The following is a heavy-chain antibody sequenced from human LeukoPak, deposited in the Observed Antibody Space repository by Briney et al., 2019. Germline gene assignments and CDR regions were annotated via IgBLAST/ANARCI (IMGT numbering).Heavy chain of an antibody. D-gene: IGHD3-22*01. J-gene: IGHJ4*02. CDR3: ARTFNYYDSSAWFDY. V-gene: IGHV3-53*01. CDR1: GFTVDSNY. CDR2: IYSGGST. Sequence: PGGSLRLSCAASGFTVDSNYLSWVRQAPGKGLEWVSVIYSGGSTYYADSVKGRFTISRDNSKNTLYLQMNSLRAEDTAVYYCARTFNYYDSSAWFDYWGQGTLVTVSS.